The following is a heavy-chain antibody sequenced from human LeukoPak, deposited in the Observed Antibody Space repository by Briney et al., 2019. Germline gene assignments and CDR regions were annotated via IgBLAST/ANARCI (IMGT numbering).Heavy chain of an antibody. Sequence: GGSLRLSCVGSGFTFRDYGMHWVRQAPGKGLVWVSRINSDGSSTSYADSVKGRFTISRDNAKNSLYLQMNSLRAEDTAVYYCARSVTSYYYDSSGYYYYWGQGTLVTVSS. CDR2: INSDGSST. V-gene: IGHV3-74*01. D-gene: IGHD3-22*01. J-gene: IGHJ4*02. CDR1: GFTFRDYG. CDR3: ARSVTSYYYDSSGYYYY.